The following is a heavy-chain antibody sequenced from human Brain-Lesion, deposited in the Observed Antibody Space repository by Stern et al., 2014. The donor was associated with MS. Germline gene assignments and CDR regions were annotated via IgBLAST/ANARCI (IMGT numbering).Heavy chain of an antibody. V-gene: IGHV4-39*01. CDR3: ARHDSVPRPSQLYSARDRGPGYFDY. D-gene: IGHD1-26*01. J-gene: IGHJ4*02. Sequence: QVQLQQSGPGLVKPSETLSLTCTVSGGSISSSTYYWAWIRQPPGKGLEWIGNIYYSGFTYYNPSLKSRVPISGDMSKNQFSLKLSSVTAADTAIYYCARHDSVPRPSQLYSARDRGPGYFDYWGQGTLVTVSS. CDR2: IYYSGFT. CDR1: GGSISSSTYY.